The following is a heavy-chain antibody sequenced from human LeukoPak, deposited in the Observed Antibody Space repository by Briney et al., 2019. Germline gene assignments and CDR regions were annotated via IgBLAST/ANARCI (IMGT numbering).Heavy chain of an antibody. V-gene: IGHV5-51*01. CDR3: ARYSGTIYYCYGMDV. Sequence: GESLKISCKGSGYSFTSYWIGWVRQMPGKGLEWMGIIYPGDSDTRYSPSFQGQVTISADKSISTAYLQWSSLKASDTAMYYCARYSGTIYYCYGMDVWGQGTTVTVSS. CDR1: GYSFTSYW. D-gene: IGHD2-21*01. J-gene: IGHJ6*02. CDR2: IYPGDSDT.